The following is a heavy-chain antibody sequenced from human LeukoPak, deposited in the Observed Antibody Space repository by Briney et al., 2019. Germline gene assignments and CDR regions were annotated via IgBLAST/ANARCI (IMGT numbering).Heavy chain of an antibody. CDR3: VKHITVARSSHYIDY. Sequence: GGSLRLSCAASGFTFNSYAMSWVRQAPGKGLEWVSVVSDRGDVTHDADSVKGRFSISRDNSANTLYLQMNSLRADDTAVYYCVKHITVARSSHYIDYWGQGTLVTVSS. V-gene: IGHV3-23*01. CDR2: VSDRGDVT. CDR1: GFTFNSYA. D-gene: IGHD4-11*01. J-gene: IGHJ4*02.